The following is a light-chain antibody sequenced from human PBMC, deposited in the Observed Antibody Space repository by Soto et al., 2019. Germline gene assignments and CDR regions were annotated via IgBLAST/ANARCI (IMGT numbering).Light chain of an antibody. CDR2: DVS. CDR3: QQYNTFWT. Sequence: DIQMTQSPSTPSASVGDRVTITCRASQIISSWLAWYQQKPGKAPKLLIYDVSSLESGVPSRFSGSGSGTEFTLTISSLQPDDSATYYCQQYNTFWTFGQGTKVEIK. V-gene: IGKV1-5*01. J-gene: IGKJ1*01. CDR1: QIISSW.